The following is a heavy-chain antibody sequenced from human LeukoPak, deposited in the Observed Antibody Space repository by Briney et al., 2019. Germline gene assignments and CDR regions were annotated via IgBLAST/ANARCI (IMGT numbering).Heavy chain of an antibody. D-gene: IGHD3-10*01. CDR1: GGSISSYY. Sequence: SETLSLTCTVSGGSISSYYWSWIRQPPGKGLEWIGYIYYSGSTNYNPSLKSRVTISVDTSKNQFSLKLSSVTAADTAVYYCARGLVGVIYWGQGTLVTVSS. J-gene: IGHJ4*02. CDR3: ARGLVGVIY. V-gene: IGHV4-59*01. CDR2: IYYSGST.